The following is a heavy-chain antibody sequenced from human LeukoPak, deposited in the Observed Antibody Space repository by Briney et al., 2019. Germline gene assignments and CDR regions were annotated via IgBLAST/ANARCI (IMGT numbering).Heavy chain of an antibody. V-gene: IGHV1-8*03. D-gene: IGHD6-19*01. CDR1: GYTFTSYD. J-gene: IGHJ5*02. CDR3: ARGRPYSSGLNWFDP. Sequence: GASVKVSCKASGYTFTSYDINWVRQATGQGLEWMGWMNPNSGNTGYAQKFQGRVTITRNASISTAYMELSSLRSEDTAVYYCARGRPYSSGLNWFDPWGQGILVTVSS. CDR2: MNPNSGNT.